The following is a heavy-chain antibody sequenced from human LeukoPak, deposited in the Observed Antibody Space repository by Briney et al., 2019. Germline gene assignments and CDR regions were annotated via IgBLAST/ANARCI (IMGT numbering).Heavy chain of an antibody. CDR1: GGSISSYY. V-gene: IGHV4-59*08. J-gene: IGHJ4*02. CDR3: ARQRPAYYSSRHFFDY. Sequence: PSETLSLTCTVSGGSISSYYWSWIRQPPGKGLEWIGYIYYSGSTNYNPSLKSRVTISVDTSKNQFSLKLSSVTAADTAVYYCARQRPAYYSSRHFFDYLGQGTLVTVSS. CDR2: IYYSGST. D-gene: IGHD6-13*01.